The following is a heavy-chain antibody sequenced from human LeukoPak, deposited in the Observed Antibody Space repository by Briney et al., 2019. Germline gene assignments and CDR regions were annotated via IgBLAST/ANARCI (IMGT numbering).Heavy chain of an antibody. J-gene: IGHJ6*03. CDR3: ARGCGSQDSSSWYVGRFYYYYYMDV. D-gene: IGHD6-13*01. Sequence: SETLSLTCAVYGGSFSGYYWSWVRQPPGKGLEWLGEINHSGSTNYNPSLKSRVTISVDTSKNQFSLKLSSVTAADTAVYYCARGCGSQDSSSWYVGRFYYYYYMDVWGKGTTVTVSS. CDR2: INHSGST. V-gene: IGHV4-34*01. CDR1: GGSFSGYY.